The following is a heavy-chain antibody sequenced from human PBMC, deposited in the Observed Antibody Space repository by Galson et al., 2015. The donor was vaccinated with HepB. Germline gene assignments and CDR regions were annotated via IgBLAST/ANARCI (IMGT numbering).Heavy chain of an antibody. CDR2: ISYDGSNK. Sequence: SLRLSCAASGFTFSSYAMHWVRQAPGKGLEWVAVISYDGSNKYYADSVKGRFTISRDNSKNTLYLQMNSLRTEDTAVYYCARDLRGYSSGWSGGFDYWGQGTLVTVSS. CDR3: ARDLRGYSSGWSGGFDY. D-gene: IGHD6-19*01. CDR1: GFTFSSYA. J-gene: IGHJ4*02. V-gene: IGHV3-30-3*01.